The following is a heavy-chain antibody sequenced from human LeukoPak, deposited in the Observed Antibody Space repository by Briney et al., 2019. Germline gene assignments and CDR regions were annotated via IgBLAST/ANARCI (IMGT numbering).Heavy chain of an antibody. D-gene: IGHD1-26*01. CDR2: IYSGGST. CDR1: GFTVSSNY. CDR3: ARVGVPWDYYYYMDV. Sequence: PGGSLRLSCAASGFTVSSNYMSWVRQAPGKGLEWVSVIYSGGSTYYADSVKGRFTISRDNSKNTLYLQMNSLRAEDTAVYYCARVGVPWDYYYYMDVWGKGTTVTVSS. J-gene: IGHJ6*03. V-gene: IGHV3-53*01.